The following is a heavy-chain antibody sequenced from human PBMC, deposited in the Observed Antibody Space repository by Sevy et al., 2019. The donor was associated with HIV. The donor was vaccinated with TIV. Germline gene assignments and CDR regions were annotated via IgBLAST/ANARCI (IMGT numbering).Heavy chain of an antibody. J-gene: IGHJ6*02. CDR3: ARDGNSSWKRELYYYYAMDV. CDR2: ISYDGSNK. Sequence: GGSLRLSCAASGFTFSSYAMHWVRQAPGKGLEWVAVISYDGSNKYYADSVKGRFTISRDNSKNTLYLQMNSLRAEDTAVYYCARDGNSSWKRELYYYYAMDVWGQGTTVTVSS. D-gene: IGHD6-13*01. CDR1: GFTFSSYA. V-gene: IGHV3-30-3*01.